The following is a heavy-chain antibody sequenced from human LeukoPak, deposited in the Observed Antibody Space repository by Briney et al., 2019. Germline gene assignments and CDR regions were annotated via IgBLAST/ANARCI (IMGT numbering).Heavy chain of an antibody. Sequence: PSETLSLTCTVSGYSISSGYYWGWIRQPPGKGLEWIGSIYHSGSTYYNPSLKSRVTISVDTSKNQFSLKLSSVTAADTAVYYCARDRVAAYYFDYWGQGTLVTVSS. V-gene: IGHV4-38-2*02. CDR3: ARDRVAAYYFDY. CDR2: IYHSGST. D-gene: IGHD6-6*01. J-gene: IGHJ4*02. CDR1: GYSISSGYY.